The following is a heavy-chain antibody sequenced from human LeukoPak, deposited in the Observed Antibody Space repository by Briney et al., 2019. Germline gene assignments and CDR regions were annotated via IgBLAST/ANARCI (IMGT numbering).Heavy chain of an antibody. CDR2: SIPIFGTA. CDR3: ASSPSPKDCSGGSCYPLDYYYYMDV. V-gene: IGHV1-69*13. CDR1: GGTFSSYA. Sequence: ASVKVSCKASGGTFSSYAISWVRQAPGQGLEWMGGSIPIFGTANYAQKFQGRVTITADESTSTAYMELSSLRSEDTAVYYCASSPSPKDCSGGSCYPLDYYYYMDVWGKGTTVTVSS. D-gene: IGHD2-15*01. J-gene: IGHJ6*03.